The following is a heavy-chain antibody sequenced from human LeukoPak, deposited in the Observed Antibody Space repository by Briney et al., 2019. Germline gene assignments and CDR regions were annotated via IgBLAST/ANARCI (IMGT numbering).Heavy chain of an antibody. D-gene: IGHD4-17*01. Sequence: SVKVSCKASGGTFSSYAISWVRQAPGQGLEWMGRIIPILGIANYAQKFQGRVMITADKSTSTAYMELSSLRSEDTAVYYCARDDYGDYVRGPFDYWGQGTLVTVSS. CDR3: ARDDYGDYVRGPFDY. CDR1: GGTFSSYA. J-gene: IGHJ4*02. V-gene: IGHV1-69*04. CDR2: IIPILGIA.